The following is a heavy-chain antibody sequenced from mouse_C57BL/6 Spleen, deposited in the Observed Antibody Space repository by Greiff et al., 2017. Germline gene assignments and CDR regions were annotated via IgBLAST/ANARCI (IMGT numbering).Heavy chain of an antibody. Sequence: VQLQQSGAELVKPGASVKLSCKASGYTFTSYWMHWVKQRPGQGLEWIGMIHPNSGSTNYNEKFKSKATLTVNKSSSTAYMQLSSLTSEDSAVYYCARALPGFYYWGQGTTLTVSS. V-gene: IGHV1-64*01. CDR3: ARALPGFYY. J-gene: IGHJ2*01. D-gene: IGHD4-1*01. CDR2: IHPNSGST. CDR1: GYTFTSYW.